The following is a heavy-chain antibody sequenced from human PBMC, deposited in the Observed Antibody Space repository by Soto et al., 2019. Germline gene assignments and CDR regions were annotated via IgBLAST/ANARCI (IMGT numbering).Heavy chain of an antibody. D-gene: IGHD6-13*01. CDR3: ARISSLAAAV. Sequence: GGSLRLSCEASGFTFSNYWMSWVRQAPGKGLEWVANIKQDGSDNYYVDSVKGRFTISRDNAKNSLSLQMNSLRAEDTAVYYCARISSLAAAVWGQGTVVTVSS. V-gene: IGHV3-7*01. J-gene: IGHJ3*01. CDR2: IKQDGSDN. CDR1: GFTFSNYW.